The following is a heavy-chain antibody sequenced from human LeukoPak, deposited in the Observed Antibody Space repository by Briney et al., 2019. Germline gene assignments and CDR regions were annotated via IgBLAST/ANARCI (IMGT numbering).Heavy chain of an antibody. Sequence: PSETLSLTCTVSGGSISSGGYYWSWLRQHPGKGLEWIGYIYCSGSTYYNPSLKSRVTISVDTSKNQFSLKLSSVTAADTAVYYCARTMVVTAIRAFDIWGQGTMVTVSS. CDR1: GGSISSGGYY. D-gene: IGHD2-21*02. CDR2: IYCSGST. J-gene: IGHJ3*02. CDR3: ARTMVVTAIRAFDI. V-gene: IGHV4-31*03.